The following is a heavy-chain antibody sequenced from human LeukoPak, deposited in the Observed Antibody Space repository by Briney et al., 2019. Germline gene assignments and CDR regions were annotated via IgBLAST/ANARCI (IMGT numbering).Heavy chain of an antibody. V-gene: IGHV3-33*08. Sequence: PGGSLRLSCAAYGFVFSSYEMNWVRQAPGKGREWLAAIFYDGSNKYYADTVKGRFTISRDNSKNTLYLQVNSLRAEDTAVYYCARDQALYFSYGDYWGQGTLVTVSS. CDR3: ARDQALYFSYGDY. J-gene: IGHJ4*02. CDR1: GFVFSSYE. CDR2: IFYDGSNK. D-gene: IGHD2/OR15-2a*01.